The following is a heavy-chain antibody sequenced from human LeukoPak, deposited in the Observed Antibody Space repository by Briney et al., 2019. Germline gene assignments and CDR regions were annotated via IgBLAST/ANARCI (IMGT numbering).Heavy chain of an antibody. CDR2: IYTSGNT. J-gene: IGHJ6*03. CDR3: ARDFNGDYGLTYYHYYMDV. D-gene: IGHD4-17*01. V-gene: IGHV4-4*07. Sequence: SETLSLTCTVSGGSFSIYYWSWIRQPAGKGLEWIGHIYTSGNTNYNPSLKSRVTMSVDTSKNQFSLKLSSVTAADTAVYYCARDFNGDYGLTYYHYYMDVWGKGTTVTVSS. CDR1: GGSFSIYY.